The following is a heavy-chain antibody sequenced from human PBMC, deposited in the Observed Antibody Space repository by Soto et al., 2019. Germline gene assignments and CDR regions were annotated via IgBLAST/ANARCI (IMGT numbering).Heavy chain of an antibody. CDR1: GDSVSSNSAV. V-gene: IGHV6-1*01. CDR2: TYYRSQWHY. CDR3: VRLVGNSWLDH. J-gene: IGHJ4*02. Sequence: SQTLSLTCAISGDSVSSNSAVWNWIRQSPSRGLEWLGRTYYRSQWHYEYAVFVQSRISIDPDTSKNQFSLQLNSVSPEDTAVYYCVRLVGNSWLDHWGQGTLVTVSS. D-gene: IGHD4-4*01.